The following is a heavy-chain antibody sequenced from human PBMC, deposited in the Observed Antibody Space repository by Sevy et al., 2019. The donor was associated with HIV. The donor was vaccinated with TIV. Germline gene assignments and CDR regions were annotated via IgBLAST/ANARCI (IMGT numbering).Heavy chain of an antibody. V-gene: IGHV1-18*01. J-gene: IGHJ4*02. CDR1: GYTFTSYG. Sequence: ASVKVSCKASGYTFTSYGLSWVRQAPGQGLEWMGGIRPYNGNTDYAQKLQGRETVTTDTTTTTAYMELRSLRSDDTALYYCARLLGSTEVGYYFDYWGQGTLVTVSS. D-gene: IGHD1-26*01. CDR3: ARLLGSTEVGYYFDY. CDR2: IRPYNGNT.